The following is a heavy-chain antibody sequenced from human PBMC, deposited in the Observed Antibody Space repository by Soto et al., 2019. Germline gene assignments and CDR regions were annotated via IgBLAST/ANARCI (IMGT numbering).Heavy chain of an antibody. D-gene: IGHD6-13*01. CDR3: VKDESINWYSGHFRH. V-gene: IGHV3-9*01. J-gene: IGHJ1*01. CDR2: INWNSGSI. Sequence: GGSLRLSCAASGFTFDDYAMHWVRQVPGKGLEWVSGINWNSGSIGYGDSVKGRFAISRDNAKNSLHLQMNSLSAEDTAFYYCVKDESINWYSGHFRHWGQGTLVTGSS. CDR1: GFTFDDYA.